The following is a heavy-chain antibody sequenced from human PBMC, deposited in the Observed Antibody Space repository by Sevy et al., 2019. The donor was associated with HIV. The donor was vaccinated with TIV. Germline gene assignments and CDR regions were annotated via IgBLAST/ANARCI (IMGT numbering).Heavy chain of an antibody. CDR3: AAGYFRLYTMDV. CDR1: GFRFSSYA. D-gene: IGHD3-3*01. CDR2: ISYDGNNQ. J-gene: IGHJ6*02. V-gene: IGHV3-30-3*01. Sequence: GGSLRLSCAASGFRFSSYAMIWVRQAPGKGLGWVAAISYDGNNQYYADSVRGRFTISRDNSKNTLYLQIDSLRAEDTAVYYCAAGYFRLYTMDVWGQGTTVTVSS.